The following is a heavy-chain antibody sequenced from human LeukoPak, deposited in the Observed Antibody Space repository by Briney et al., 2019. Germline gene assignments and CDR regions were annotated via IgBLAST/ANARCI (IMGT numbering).Heavy chain of an antibody. V-gene: IGHV4-59*01. D-gene: IGHD5-24*01. Sequence: SETLSLTCTLSGGSFSSYYWSWIRQPPGKGLEWIGYIYYSGSTNYNPSLKSRVTISVDTSKNQFSLKLSSVTAADTAGYYCARVVRSSRDGYNYDAFDIWGQGTMVTVSS. CDR2: IYYSGST. CDR1: GGSFSSYY. J-gene: IGHJ3*02. CDR3: ARVVRSSRDGYNYDAFDI.